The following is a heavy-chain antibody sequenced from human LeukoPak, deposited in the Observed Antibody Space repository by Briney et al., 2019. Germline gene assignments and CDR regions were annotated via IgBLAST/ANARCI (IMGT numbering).Heavy chain of an antibody. Sequence: ASVTVSFTVSGYTLTELSMHWVRQAPGKGLEWMGGFDPEDGETIYAQKFQGRVTMTEDTSTDTAYMELSSLRSEDTAVYYCATVRYFDWLLYNYYYGMDVWGQGTTVAVSS. D-gene: IGHD3-9*01. J-gene: IGHJ6*02. CDR2: FDPEDGET. V-gene: IGHV1-24*01. CDR3: ATVRYFDWLLYNYYYGMDV. CDR1: GYTLTELS.